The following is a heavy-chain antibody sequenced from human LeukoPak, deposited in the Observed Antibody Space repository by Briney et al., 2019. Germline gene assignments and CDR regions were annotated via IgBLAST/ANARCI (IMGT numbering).Heavy chain of an antibody. Sequence: GGSLRLSCAASGFTVSSNYMSWVRQAPGKGLEWVSVINSGSSTYYADSVKGRFTISRDNSKNTLYLQMNSLRAEGTAVYYCARDITYYDSSGYSDYWGQGTLVTVSS. CDR3: ARDITYYDSSGYSDY. D-gene: IGHD3-22*01. V-gene: IGHV3-66*01. CDR2: INSGSST. J-gene: IGHJ4*02. CDR1: GFTVSSNY.